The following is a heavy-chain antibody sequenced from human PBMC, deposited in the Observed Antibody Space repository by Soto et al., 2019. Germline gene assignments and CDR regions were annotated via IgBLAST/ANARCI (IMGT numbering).Heavy chain of an antibody. J-gene: IGHJ6*02. CDR2: INHSGST. CDR1: GGSFSGYY. D-gene: IGHD2-15*01. V-gene: IGHV4-34*01. CDR3: ARVAHCSGGSCYSEMDYYYGMDV. Sequence: ETLSLTCAVYGGSFSGYYWSWIRQPPGKGLEWIGEINHSGSTNYNPSLKSRVTISVDTSKNQFSLKLSSVTAADTAVYYRARVAHCSGGSCYSEMDYYYGMDVWGQGTTVTVSS.